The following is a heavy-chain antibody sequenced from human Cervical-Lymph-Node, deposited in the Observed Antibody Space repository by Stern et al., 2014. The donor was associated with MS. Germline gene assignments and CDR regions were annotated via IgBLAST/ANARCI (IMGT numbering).Heavy chain of an antibody. CDR3: VTGRGYMSGQPDFDY. J-gene: IGHJ4*02. CDR1: GFTFSNSW. Sequence: VQLVQSGGGLVQPGGSMRLSCAASGFTFSNSWMDWVRQAPGKGLEWVANIKPDGTEKNYVDSVKGRLTISRDNAKSSMYLQMNSLRAEDTAVYYCVTGRGYMSGQPDFDYWGQGALVTVTS. D-gene: IGHD5-18*01. V-gene: IGHV3-7*03. CDR2: IKPDGTEK.